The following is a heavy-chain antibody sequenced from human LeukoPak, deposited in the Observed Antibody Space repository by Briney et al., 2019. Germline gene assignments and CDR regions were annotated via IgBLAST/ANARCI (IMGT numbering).Heavy chain of an antibody. CDR1: GGSISSSSYY. CDR2: IYYSGST. CDR3: ARFEYSSSTGDY. D-gene: IGHD6-6*01. V-gene: IGHV4-39*07. J-gene: IGHJ4*02. Sequence: ASETLSLTCTVSGGSISSSSYYWGWIRQPPGKGLEWIGSIYYSGSTYYNPSLKSRVTISVDTSKNQFSLKLSSVTAADTAVYYCARFEYSSSTGDYWGQGTLVTVSS.